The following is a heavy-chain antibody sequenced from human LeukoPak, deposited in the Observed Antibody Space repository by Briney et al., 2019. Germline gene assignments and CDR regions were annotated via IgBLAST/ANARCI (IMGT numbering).Heavy chain of an antibody. V-gene: IGHV4-34*01. J-gene: IGHJ4*02. CDR2: INHSGST. CDR1: GGPFSGYY. D-gene: IGHD3-3*01. Sequence: SETLSLTCAVYGGPFSGYYWSWIRQPPGKGLEWIGEINHSGSTNYNPSLKSRVTISVDTSKNQFSLKLSSVTAADTAVYYCARGRYYDFWSGFLAPHFDYWGQGTLVTVSS. CDR3: ARGRYYDFWSGFLAPHFDY.